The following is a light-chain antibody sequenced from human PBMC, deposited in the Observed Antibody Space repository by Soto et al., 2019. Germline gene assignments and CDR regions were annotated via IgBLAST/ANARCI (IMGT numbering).Light chain of an antibody. CDR3: AAWDDSLNEV. J-gene: IGLJ1*01. CDR1: SSNIGSNT. Sequence: QSALTQPPSASGTPGQRVTISCPGSSSNIGSNTVNWYQQLPGTAPKLLIYSNNQRPSGVPDRFSGSKSGTSASLAISGLQSEDEADYYCAAWDDSLNEVFGTGTKVTVL. CDR2: SNN. V-gene: IGLV1-44*01.